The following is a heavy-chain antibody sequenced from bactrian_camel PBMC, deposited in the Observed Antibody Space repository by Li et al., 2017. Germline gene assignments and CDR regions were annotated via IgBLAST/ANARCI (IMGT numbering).Heavy chain of an antibody. V-gene: IGHV3S40*01. CDR2: INSGGSTT. CDR3: TKDRGRAVPAGSFDY. CDR1: GFTSRGSD. Sequence: DVQLVESGGGLVQPGGSLRLSCVVSGFTSRGSDMSWVRQAPGKGLEWVSTINSGGSTTYYTDSVKARFTISRDNAKNTLYLQLNSLKTEDTAMYYCTKDRGRAVPAGSFDYWAQGTQVTVS. J-gene: IGHJ6*01. D-gene: IGHD6*01.